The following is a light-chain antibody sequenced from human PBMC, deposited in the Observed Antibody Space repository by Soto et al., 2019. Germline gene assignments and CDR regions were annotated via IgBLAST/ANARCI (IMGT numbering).Light chain of an antibody. CDR1: QGISNY. CDR3: QKYNSAAWT. CDR2: VAS. Sequence: DIQMTQSPSSLSASVGDRVTITCRASQGISNYLAWYQQQPGKVPKLLIYVASTLQSVSPSRFSGSGSGTDFTLTISSLQPEDVATYYCQKYNSAAWTFGQGTKVELK. V-gene: IGKV1-27*01. J-gene: IGKJ1*01.